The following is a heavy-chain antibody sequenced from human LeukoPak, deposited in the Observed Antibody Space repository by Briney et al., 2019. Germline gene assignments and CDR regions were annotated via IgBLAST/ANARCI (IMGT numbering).Heavy chain of an antibody. Sequence: PGGSLRLSCPASGLTFSSYSMNWVRQAPGKGLEGVSSISSSSSYIYYSDSVKGRFTISRDNAKNSLYLQMNSLRAEDTAVYYCASYDFWSGYLVDDAFDIWGQGTMVTVSS. CDR1: GLTFSSYS. CDR3: ASYDFWSGYLVDDAFDI. CDR2: ISSSSSYI. J-gene: IGHJ3*02. D-gene: IGHD3-3*01. V-gene: IGHV3-21*01.